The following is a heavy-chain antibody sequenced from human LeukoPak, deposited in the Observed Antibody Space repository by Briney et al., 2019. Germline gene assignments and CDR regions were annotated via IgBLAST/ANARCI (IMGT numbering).Heavy chain of an antibody. Sequence: PSETLSLTCTVSGGSISSYYWSWIRQPPGNGLEWSGYIYYRGSTNYNPSLKSRVTISVDTSKNQFSLKLSSVTAADTAVYYCARVSITIFGVAFDYWGQGTLVTVSS. CDR2: IYYRGST. CDR3: ARVSITIFGVAFDY. V-gene: IGHV4-59*01. D-gene: IGHD3-3*01. CDR1: GGSISSYY. J-gene: IGHJ4*02.